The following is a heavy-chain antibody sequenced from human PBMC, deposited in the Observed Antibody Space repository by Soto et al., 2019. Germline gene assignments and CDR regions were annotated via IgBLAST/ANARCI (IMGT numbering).Heavy chain of an antibody. Sequence: ASVKVSCKASGYTFTSYYMHWVRQAPGQGLDWMGIINPSGGSTSYAQKFQGRVTMTRDTSTSTVYMELSSLRSEDTAVYYCASSGGKSIFGVVTNNWFDPWGQGTLVTVSS. CDR3: ASSGGKSIFGVVTNNWFDP. CDR1: GYTFTSYY. J-gene: IGHJ5*02. CDR2: INPSGGST. D-gene: IGHD3-3*01. V-gene: IGHV1-46*03.